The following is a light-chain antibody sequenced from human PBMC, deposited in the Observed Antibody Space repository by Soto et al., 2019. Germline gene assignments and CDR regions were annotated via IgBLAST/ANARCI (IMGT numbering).Light chain of an antibody. CDR2: WAS. CDR1: QSVLYSSNNKNY. J-gene: IGKJ1*01. Sequence: DIVMTQSPDSLAVSLGERATINCKSSQSVLYSSNNKNYLAWYQQKPGQPPKALIYWASTRESGVPDRFSGSRSGTDFTLTISSLQAEDVEVYYCQQYYPTQWTFCKGTKADI. V-gene: IGKV4-1*01. CDR3: QQYYPTQWT.